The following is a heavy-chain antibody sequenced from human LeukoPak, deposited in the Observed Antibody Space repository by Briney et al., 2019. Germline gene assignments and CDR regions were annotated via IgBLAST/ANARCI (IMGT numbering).Heavy chain of an antibody. D-gene: IGHD3-10*01. CDR3: ARVLGSGSSDY. V-gene: IGHV1-69*02. J-gene: IGHJ4*02. Sequence: SVKVSCKASGGTFSSYTISWVRQAPGQGLEWMGRIIPILGIANYAQKFQGRVTITADESTSTAYMELSSLRSEDTAVYYCARVLGSGSSDYWGQGTLVTVSS. CDR2: IIPILGIA. CDR1: GGTFSSYT.